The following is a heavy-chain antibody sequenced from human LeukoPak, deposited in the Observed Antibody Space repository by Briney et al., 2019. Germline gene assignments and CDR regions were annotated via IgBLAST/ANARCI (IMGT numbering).Heavy chain of an antibody. CDR1: GFTFDDYA. D-gene: IGHD6-19*01. CDR3: AKDLLAVAGPLDY. V-gene: IGHV3-9*03. J-gene: IGHJ4*02. Sequence: GGSLRLSCAASGFTFDDYAMHWVRQAPGKGLEWVAGISWHSGSIGYADSVKGRFTISRDNAKNSLYLQMNSLRAEDMALYYCAKDLLAVAGPLDYWGQGTLVTVSS. CDR2: ISWHSGSI.